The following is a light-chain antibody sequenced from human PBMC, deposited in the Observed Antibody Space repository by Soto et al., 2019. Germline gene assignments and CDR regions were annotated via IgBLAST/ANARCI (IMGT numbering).Light chain of an antibody. CDR3: QETYCPPYT. Sequence: RCPSTLSGSVGDRVTITCRASQTIRSWLAWYQQQPGKAPDLLIYGASSLQSGVPSRFSGSGSGTDFTLTISILQAEDVVHYYCQETYCPPYTFGQGTKVAIK. J-gene: IGKJ1*01. CDR2: GAS. CDR1: QTIRSW. V-gene: IGKV1-39*01.